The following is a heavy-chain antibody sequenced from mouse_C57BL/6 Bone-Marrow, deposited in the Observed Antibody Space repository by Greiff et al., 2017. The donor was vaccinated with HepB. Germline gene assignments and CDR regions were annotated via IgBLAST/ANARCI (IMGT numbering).Heavy chain of an antibody. CDR1: GYTFTDYN. Sequence: EVKLVESGPELVKPGASVKMSCKASGYTFTDYNMHWVKQSHGKSLEWIGYINPNNGGTSYNQKFKGKATLTVNKSSSTAYMELRSLTSEDSAVYYCARSERDYGSVFDYWGQGTTLTVSS. V-gene: IGHV1-22*01. J-gene: IGHJ2*01. D-gene: IGHD1-1*01. CDR3: ARSERDYGSVFDY. CDR2: INPNNGGT.